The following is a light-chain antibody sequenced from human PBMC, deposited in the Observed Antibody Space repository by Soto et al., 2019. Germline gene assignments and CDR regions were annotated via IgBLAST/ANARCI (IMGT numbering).Light chain of an antibody. V-gene: IGKV1-39*01. CDR2: AAS. CDR3: QQSYSTPGT. CDR1: QSISSY. Sequence: DIQMTQSPSSLSASVGDRVTITCRASQSISSYLNWYQQKPGKAPKLLIYAASSLQSGVPSRFSGSGSGTAFTLTISSLQPEDFATYYCQQSYSTPGTFGGGTKVEIK. J-gene: IGKJ4*01.